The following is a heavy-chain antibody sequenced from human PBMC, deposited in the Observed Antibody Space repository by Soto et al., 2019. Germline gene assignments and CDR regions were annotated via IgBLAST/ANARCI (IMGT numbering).Heavy chain of an antibody. J-gene: IGHJ1*01. D-gene: IGHD3-16*01. CDR2: TSYDGSDK. CDR1: GFTFRSYV. Sequence: QVQLVESGGGVVQPGTSLRVSCVGSGFTFRSYVIHWVRQAPGKGLEWVALTSYDGSDKYYDDSVRGRFTISTDNSRKTVDLKMDTLRLEDTALYYCARWGTTGGLDVWGQGTLVSV. V-gene: IGHV3-30*19. CDR3: ARWGTTGGLDV.